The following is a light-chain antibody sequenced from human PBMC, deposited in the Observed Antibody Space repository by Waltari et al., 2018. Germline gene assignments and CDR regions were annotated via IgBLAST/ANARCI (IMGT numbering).Light chain of an antibody. CDR3: QQLNSYPIT. Sequence: TCGASQGISSFLAWYQQKPGKAPKVLIYAASTLQSGVPSRFSGSGSGTDFTLTISSLQPEDFATYYCQQLNSYPITFGQGTRLEIK. CDR1: QGISSF. J-gene: IGKJ5*01. V-gene: IGKV1-9*01. CDR2: AAS.